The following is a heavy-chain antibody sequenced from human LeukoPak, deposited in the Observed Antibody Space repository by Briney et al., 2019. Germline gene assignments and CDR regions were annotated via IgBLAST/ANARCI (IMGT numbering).Heavy chain of an antibody. Sequence: NLGESLKISCKGSGYSFTSYWIGWVRQMPGKGLEWMGIIYPGDSDTRYSPSFQGQVTISADKSISTAYLQWSSLKASDTAMYYCARQPSSSWPYFDYWGRGTLVTVSS. D-gene: IGHD6-13*01. CDR2: IYPGDSDT. CDR3: ARQPSSSWPYFDY. CDR1: GYSFTSYW. J-gene: IGHJ4*02. V-gene: IGHV5-51*01.